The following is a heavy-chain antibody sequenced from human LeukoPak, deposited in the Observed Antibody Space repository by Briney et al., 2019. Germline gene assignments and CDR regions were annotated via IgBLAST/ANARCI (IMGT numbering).Heavy chain of an antibody. V-gene: IGHV3-23*01. Sequence: GGSLRLSCAASRFTFSSYAMSWVRQAPGKGLEWVSAISGSGGSTYYADSVKGRFTISRDNSKNTLYLQMNSLRAEDTAVYYCAKDLEGYDSSGYYYFDYWGQGTLVTVSS. J-gene: IGHJ4*02. CDR1: RFTFSSYA. CDR2: ISGSGGST. CDR3: AKDLEGYDSSGYYYFDY. D-gene: IGHD3-22*01.